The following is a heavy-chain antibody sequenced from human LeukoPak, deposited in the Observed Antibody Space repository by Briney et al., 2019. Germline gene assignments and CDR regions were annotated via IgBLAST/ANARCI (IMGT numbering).Heavy chain of an antibody. J-gene: IGHJ6*03. V-gene: IGHV1-8*02. CDR3: ARVHQSHSSSWVYYYYYMDV. D-gene: IGHD6-13*01. Sequence: GASVKVSCKASGYTFTGYYMHWVRQAPGQGLEWMGWMNPNSGNTGYAQKFQGRVTMTRNTSISTAYMELSSLRSEDTAVYYCARVHQSHSSSWVYYYYYMDVWGKGTTVTISS. CDR2: MNPNSGNT. CDR1: GYTFTGYY.